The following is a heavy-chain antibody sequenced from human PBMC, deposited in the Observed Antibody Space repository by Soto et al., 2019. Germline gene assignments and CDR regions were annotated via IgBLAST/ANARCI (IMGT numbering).Heavy chain of an antibody. J-gene: IGHJ6*02. Sequence: QVQLVESGGGVVQPGRSLRLSCAASGFTFSSYGMHWVRQAPGKGLEWVAVISYDGSNKYYADSVKGRFTISRDNSKNTLYLQMNSLRAEDTAVYYCAKARDYSKFSFDYYYYYGMDVWGQGTTVTVSS. CDR3: AKARDYSKFSFDYYYYYGMDV. V-gene: IGHV3-30*18. CDR1: GFTFSSYG. D-gene: IGHD4-4*01. CDR2: ISYDGSNK.